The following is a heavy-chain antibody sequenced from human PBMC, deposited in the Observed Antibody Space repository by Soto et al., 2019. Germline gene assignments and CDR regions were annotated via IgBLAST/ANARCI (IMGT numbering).Heavy chain of an antibody. CDR3: ARGPGTSYFDY. D-gene: IGHD2-2*01. V-gene: IGHV3-33*01. Sequence: QVQLVESGGGVVQPGRSLRLSCAASGFTFGSYGMHWVRQAPGKGLEWVAVIWSGGSNENYADSVKGRFTISRDNSKNMLYLQMNSLRAEDTAVYYCARGPGTSYFDYWGQGSLVTVSS. CDR1: GFTFGSYG. J-gene: IGHJ4*02. CDR2: IWSGGSNE.